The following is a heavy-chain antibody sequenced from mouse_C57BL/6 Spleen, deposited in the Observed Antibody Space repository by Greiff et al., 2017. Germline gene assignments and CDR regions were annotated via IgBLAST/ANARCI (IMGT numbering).Heavy chain of an antibody. J-gene: IGHJ3*01. CDR3: TREGGNHGRFAY. D-gene: IGHD2-1*01. V-gene: IGHV5-9-1*02. CDR1: GFTFSSYA. CDR2: ISSGGDYI. Sequence: EVQLVESGEGLVKPGGSLKLSCAASGFTFSSYAMSWVRQTPEKRLEWVAYISSGGDYIYYADTVKGRFTISRDNARNTLYLQMSSLKSEDTAMYYCTREGGNHGRFAYWGQGTLVTVSA.